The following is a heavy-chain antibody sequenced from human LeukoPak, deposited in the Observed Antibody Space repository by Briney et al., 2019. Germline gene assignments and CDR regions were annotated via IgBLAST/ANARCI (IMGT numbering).Heavy chain of an antibody. CDR1: GFTFSSYA. J-gene: IGHJ4*02. D-gene: IGHD6-13*01. CDR3: ARDKGSSSAALDY. V-gene: IGHV3-7*01. Sequence: GGSLRLSCAASGFTFSSYAMSWVRQAPGKGLEWVANIKQDGSEKYYVDSVKGRFTISRDNAKNSLYLQMNGLRAEDTAVYYCARDKGSSSAALDYWGQGTLVTVSS. CDR2: IKQDGSEK.